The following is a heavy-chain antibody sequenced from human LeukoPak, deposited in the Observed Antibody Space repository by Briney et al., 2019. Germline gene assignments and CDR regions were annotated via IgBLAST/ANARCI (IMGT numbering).Heavy chain of an antibody. Sequence: ASVKVSCKASGYTFTSYYMHWVRQAPGQGLEWMGIINPSGGSTSYAQKFRGRVTMTRDMSTSTVYMELSSLRSEDTAVYYCARDGQQLAPYYYYYYYMDVWGKGTTVTVSS. CDR3: ARDGQQLAPYYYYYYYMDV. V-gene: IGHV1-46*01. D-gene: IGHD6-13*01. CDR2: INPSGGST. CDR1: GYTFTSYY. J-gene: IGHJ6*03.